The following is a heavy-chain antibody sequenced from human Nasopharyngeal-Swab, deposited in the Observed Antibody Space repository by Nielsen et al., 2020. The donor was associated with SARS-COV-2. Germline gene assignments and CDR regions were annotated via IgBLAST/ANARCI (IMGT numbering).Heavy chain of an antibody. V-gene: IGHV3-74*01. D-gene: IGHD4-11*01. CDR2: VNQDGSRT. CDR3: VRHGHYTFDS. Sequence: GESLKISCEVSGVIFSKYWMHWVRQVPGKGLVWVSRVNQDGSRTDYADSVRGRFTISRDNAKNTLYLQMNSRRVEDTAVYYCVRHGHYTFDSWGQGSLVTVSS. CDR1: GVIFSKYW. J-gene: IGHJ4*02.